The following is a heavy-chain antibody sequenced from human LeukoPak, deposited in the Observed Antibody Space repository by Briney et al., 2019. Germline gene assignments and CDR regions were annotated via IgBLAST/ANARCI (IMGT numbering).Heavy chain of an antibody. CDR1: GFTFSSYG. CDR2: IRYDGSNK. D-gene: IGHD6-13*01. CDR3: ARVSGRGSSSWYVPYYYGMDV. V-gene: IGHV3-30*02. Sequence: GGSLRLSCAASGFTFSSYGMHWVRQAPGKGLEWVAFIRYDGSNKYYADSVKGRFTISRDNSKNTLYLQMNSLRAEDTAVYYCARVSGRGSSSWYVPYYYGMDVWGQGTTVTVSS. J-gene: IGHJ6*02.